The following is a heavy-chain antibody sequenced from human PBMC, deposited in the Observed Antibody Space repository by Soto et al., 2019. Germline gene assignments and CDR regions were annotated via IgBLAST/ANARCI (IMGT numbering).Heavy chain of an antibody. D-gene: IGHD5-12*01. CDR3: ARGGDVNYYHGMDV. CDR1: GYTFTSYG. J-gene: IGHJ6*02. V-gene: IGHV1-18*01. Sequence: XSVKVSFKASGYTFTSYGISLVRQSPGQGLEWMGWISAYNGKTNYAQNVQGRVTMTTDTSTRTAYMDLRSLRYDDTAVYYCARGGDVNYYHGMDVWGQGTTVTVSS. CDR2: ISAYNGKT.